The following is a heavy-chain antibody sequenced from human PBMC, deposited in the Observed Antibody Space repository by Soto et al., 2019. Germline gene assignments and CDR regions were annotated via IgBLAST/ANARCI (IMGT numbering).Heavy chain of an antibody. CDR2: ISAYNGNT. CDR3: ARRARGSGYYGYYYGMDV. D-gene: IGHD3-3*01. Sequence: GASVKVSCKASGYTFTSYCISWVREAPGQGLEWMGWISAYNGNTNYAQKLQGRVTMTTDTSTSTAYMELRSLRSDDTAVYYCARRARGSGYYGYYYGMDVWGQGTTVTV. V-gene: IGHV1-18*01. CDR1: GYTFTSYC. J-gene: IGHJ6*02.